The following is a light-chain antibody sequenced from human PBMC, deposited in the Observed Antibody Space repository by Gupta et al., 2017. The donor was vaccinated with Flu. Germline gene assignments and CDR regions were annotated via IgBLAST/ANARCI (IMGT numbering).Light chain of an antibody. CDR1: SNNVGRQE. CDR3: SAWDSGLSAWV. J-gene: IGLJ3*02. Sequence: NSNNVGRQEAAWLQHHQGHPPKVLSYRSNYRPSGISERFSASRSGNTASLTITGPQPEDEADYYCSAWDSGLSAWVFGGGTKLTVL. CDR2: RSN. V-gene: IGLV10-54*04.